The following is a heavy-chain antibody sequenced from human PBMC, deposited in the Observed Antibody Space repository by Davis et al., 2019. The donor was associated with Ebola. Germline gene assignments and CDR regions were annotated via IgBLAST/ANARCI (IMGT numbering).Heavy chain of an antibody. V-gene: IGHV4-31*03. CDR3: ARELRSRFDP. CDR1: GGSISSGGYY. Sequence: LRLSCTVSGGSISSGGYYWSWIRQHPGKGLEWIGYIYYSGSTYYNPSLKSRVTISVDTSKNQFSLKLSSVTAADTAVYYCARELRSRFDPWGQGTLVTVSS. CDR2: IYYSGST. J-gene: IGHJ5*02.